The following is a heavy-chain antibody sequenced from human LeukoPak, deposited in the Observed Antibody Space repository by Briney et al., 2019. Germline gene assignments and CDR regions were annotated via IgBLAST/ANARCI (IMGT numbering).Heavy chain of an antibody. CDR2: IYPGDSDT. D-gene: IGHD3-9*01. CDR1: GYSFTSYW. CDR3: ARRIDDILTGYPFDY. J-gene: IGHJ4*02. Sequence: GESLKISCKGSGYSFTSYWIGWVRQMPGKGLEWMGIIYPGDSDTRYSPSFQGQVTISADKSISTAYLQWSSLKASDTAMYYCARRIDDILTGYPFDYWGQGTLVTVSP. V-gene: IGHV5-51*01.